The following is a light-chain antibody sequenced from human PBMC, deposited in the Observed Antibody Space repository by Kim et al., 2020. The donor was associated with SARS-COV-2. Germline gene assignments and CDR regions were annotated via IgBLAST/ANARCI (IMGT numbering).Light chain of an antibody. CDR3: AAWDDSLSAYV. J-gene: IGLJ1*01. V-gene: IGLV1-47*01. CDR2: RGS. CDR1: SANLGRNY. Sequence: GHRVPISCSGGSANLGRNYVYWYQHVPGAAPKLLIYRGSNRPSGVPDRFAGAKSDNSASLVISGLRSEDEADYYCAAWDDSLSAYVFGTGTKVTVL.